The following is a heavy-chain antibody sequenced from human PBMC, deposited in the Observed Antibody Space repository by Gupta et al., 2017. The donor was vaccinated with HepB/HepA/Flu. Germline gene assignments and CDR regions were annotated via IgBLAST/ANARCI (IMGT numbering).Heavy chain of an antibody. Sequence: EVQLVESGGGLVKPGGSLRLSCAASGFTFSSYSMNWVRQAPGKGLEWVSSISSSSSYIYYADSVKGRFTISRDNAKNSLYLQMNSLRAEDTAVYYCARADRGYDFWSGSYYYYYMDVWGKGTTVTVSS. D-gene: IGHD3-3*01. J-gene: IGHJ6*03. V-gene: IGHV3-21*01. CDR2: ISSSSSYI. CDR3: ARADRGYDFWSGSYYYYYMDV. CDR1: GFTFSSYS.